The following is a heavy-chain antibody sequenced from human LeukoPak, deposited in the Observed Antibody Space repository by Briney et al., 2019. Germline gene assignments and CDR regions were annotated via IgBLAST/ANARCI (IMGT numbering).Heavy chain of an antibody. V-gene: IGHV1-3*01. J-gene: IGHJ4*02. CDR2: INAGNGNT. D-gene: IGHD6-13*01. Sequence: GASVKVSCKASAYTFTSYAMHWVRQAPGQRLEWMGWINAGNGNTKYSQKFQGRVTITRDTSASTAYMELSSLRSEDTAVYYCARDLGSWEYYFDYWGQGTLVTVSS. CDR3: ARDLGSWEYYFDY. CDR1: AYTFTSYA.